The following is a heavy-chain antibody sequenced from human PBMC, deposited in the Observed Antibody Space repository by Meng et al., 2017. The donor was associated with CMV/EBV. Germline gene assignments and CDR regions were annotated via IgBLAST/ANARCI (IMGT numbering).Heavy chain of an antibody. D-gene: IGHD1-26*01. CDR2: INWNGGST. Sequence: LSLTCAASGFTFDDYGMSWVRQAPGKGLEWVSGINWNGGSTGYADSVKGRFTISRDNAKNSLYLQMNSLRAEDTALYYCARSMDWEPPGSGYFDYWGQGTLVTVSS. CDR1: GFTFDDYG. CDR3: ARSMDWEPPGSGYFDY. V-gene: IGHV3-20*04. J-gene: IGHJ4*02.